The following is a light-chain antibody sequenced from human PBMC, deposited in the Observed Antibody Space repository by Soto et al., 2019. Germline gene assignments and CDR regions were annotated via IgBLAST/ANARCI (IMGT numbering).Light chain of an antibody. J-gene: IGKJ1*01. Sequence: QAPTSVCWYVSYIRPHTCRASQSISSWLAWYQQKPGKAPKLLIYKASSLESGVPSRFSGSGSGTDFTLTISRLQPEDFATYYCQQCYSKPWTLGQGTKVDIK. CDR2: KAS. V-gene: IGKV1-5*03. CDR3: QQCYSKPWT. CDR1: QSISSW.